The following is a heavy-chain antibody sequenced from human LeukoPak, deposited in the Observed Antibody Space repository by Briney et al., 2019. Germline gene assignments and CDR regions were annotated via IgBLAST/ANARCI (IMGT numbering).Heavy chain of an antibody. CDR1: GFTFSSSG. D-gene: IGHD4-11*01. Sequence: SGGSLRLSCAASGFTFSSSGMHWVRRAPGKGLEWVAVIWYDGGKKYYADSVKGRFTISRDNSKNTLYLQMNSVGAEDTAVCYCARDKDYHFDYWGQGTLVTVSS. V-gene: IGHV3-33*01. J-gene: IGHJ4*02. CDR3: ARDKDYHFDY. CDR2: IWYDGGKK.